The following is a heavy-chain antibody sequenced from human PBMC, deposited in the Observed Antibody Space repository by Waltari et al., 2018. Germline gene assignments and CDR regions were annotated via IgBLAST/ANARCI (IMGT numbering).Heavy chain of an antibody. D-gene: IGHD5-18*01. CDR1: GGSISSGSYY. J-gene: IGHJ5*02. CDR3: ASQAVDTAMVLFFDP. V-gene: IGHV4-61*09. CDR2: IYTSGST. Sequence: QVQLQESGPGLVKPSQTLSLTCTVSGGSISSGSYYWSWIRPPAGKGLEWIGYIYTSGSTNYNPSLKSRVTISVDTSKNQFSLKLSSVTAADTAVYYCASQAVDTAMVLFFDPWGQGTLVTVSS.